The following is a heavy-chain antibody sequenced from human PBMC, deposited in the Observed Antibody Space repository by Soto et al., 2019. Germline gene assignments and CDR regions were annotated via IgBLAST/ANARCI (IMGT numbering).Heavy chain of an antibody. CDR2: IIPILGIA. CDR1: GGTFRSYT. V-gene: IGHV1-69*08. CDR3: ARDDYGDYPPLGY. Sequence: QVQLVQSGAEVKKPGSSVKVSCKASGGTFRSYTISWVRQAPGQGLEWMGRIIPILGIANYAQKFQGRVTITGDKSTSTAYMELSSLRSEDTAVYYCARDDYGDYPPLGYWGQGTLVTVSS. J-gene: IGHJ4*02. D-gene: IGHD4-17*01.